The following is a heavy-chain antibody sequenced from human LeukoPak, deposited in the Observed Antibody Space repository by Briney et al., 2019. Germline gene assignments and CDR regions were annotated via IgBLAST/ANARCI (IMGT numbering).Heavy chain of an antibody. V-gene: IGHV3-30*04. CDR2: ISYDGSNK. CDR1: GFTFSSYA. CDR3: ARVHVEMATADAFDI. J-gene: IGHJ3*02. Sequence: GRSLRLSCAASGFTFSSYAMHRVRQAPGKGLEWVAVISYDGSNKYYADSVKGRFTISRDNSKNTLYLQMNSLRAEDTAVYYCARVHVEMATADAFDIWGQGTMVTVSS. D-gene: IGHD5-24*01.